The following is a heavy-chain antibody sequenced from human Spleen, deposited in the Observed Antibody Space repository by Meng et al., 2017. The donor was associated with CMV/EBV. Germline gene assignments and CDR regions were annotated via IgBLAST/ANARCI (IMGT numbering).Heavy chain of an antibody. D-gene: IGHD3-16*01. V-gene: IGHV4-39*07. CDR3: AGKDVGWFDP. Sequence: SETLSLTCTVSGGSISSTNYYWVWIRQPPGKGLEWVGSIYYTGSTFYNPSLESRVTLSLDTSNNQFSLKMRFVTAADTAVYYCAGKDVGWFDPWGQGTLVTVSS. J-gene: IGHJ5*02. CDR1: GGSISSTNYY. CDR2: IYYTGST.